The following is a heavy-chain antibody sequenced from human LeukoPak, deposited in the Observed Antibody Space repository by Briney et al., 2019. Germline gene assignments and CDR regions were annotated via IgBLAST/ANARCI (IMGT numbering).Heavy chain of an antibody. J-gene: IGHJ4*02. V-gene: IGHV4-34*01. CDR1: GFTFSSYA. CDR2: INHSGST. Sequence: GSLRLSCAASGFTFSSYAMSWVRQPPGKGLEWIGEINHSGSTNYNPSLKSRVTISVDTSKNQFSLKLSSVTAADTAVYYCASVASYGFDYWGQGTLVTVSS. D-gene: IGHD5-18*01. CDR3: ASVASYGFDY.